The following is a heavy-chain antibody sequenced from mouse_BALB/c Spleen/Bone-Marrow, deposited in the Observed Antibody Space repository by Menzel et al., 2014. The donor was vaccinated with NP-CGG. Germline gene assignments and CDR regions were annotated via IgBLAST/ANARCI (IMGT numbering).Heavy chain of an antibody. CDR3: ARSPYGHFDY. CDR1: GYTFTNYW. CDR2: INPSTGYT. J-gene: IGHJ2*01. V-gene: IGHV1-7*01. D-gene: IGHD1-1*02. Sequence: VKLVESGAELAKPGASVKMSCKASGYTFTNYWMHWVKQRPGQGLEWIGYINPSTGYTEYNQKFKDKATLTADKSSSTAYMQLSSLTSEDSAVYYCARSPYGHFDYWGQGTTLTVSS.